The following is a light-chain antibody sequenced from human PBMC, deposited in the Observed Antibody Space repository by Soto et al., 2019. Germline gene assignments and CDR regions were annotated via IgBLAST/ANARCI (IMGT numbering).Light chain of an antibody. V-gene: IGKV3-20*01. Sequence: EIVLTQSPGTLSFSSGEKATLSCRAIQSVSSSYLAWYQQKPGQAPRLLIYGASSRAAGIPDRFSGSGSGTDFALTISRLEPEDFAVYYCQQYGSSPWTFGQGTKV. CDR1: QSVSSSY. CDR2: GAS. J-gene: IGKJ1*01. CDR3: QQYGSSPWT.